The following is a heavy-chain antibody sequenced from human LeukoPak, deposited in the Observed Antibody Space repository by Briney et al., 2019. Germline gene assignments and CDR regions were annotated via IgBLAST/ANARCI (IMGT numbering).Heavy chain of an antibody. CDR3: ARQLYVSGSYYAPMDV. CDR1: GGSFSGYY. D-gene: IGHD3-10*01. Sequence: KPSGTLSLTCAVYGGSFSGYYWSWIRQPPGKGLEWIGEINHSGSTNYNPSLESRVTMSIDTSKNQFSLKLSSVTAADTAVYFCARQLYVSGSYYAPMDVWGKGTTVTISS. V-gene: IGHV4-34*01. J-gene: IGHJ6*03. CDR2: INHSGST.